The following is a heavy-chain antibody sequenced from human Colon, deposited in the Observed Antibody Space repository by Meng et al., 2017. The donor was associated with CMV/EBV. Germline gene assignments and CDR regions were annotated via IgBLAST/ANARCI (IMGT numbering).Heavy chain of an antibody. V-gene: IGHV2-5*01. D-gene: IGHD3-16*01. CDR2: IYWNDDK. Sequence: SGPTLVKPTQTLTLTCTFSEFSLSTTGVGVGWIRQPPGKALEWLALIYWNDDKRYSPSLQTRLTITKDTSKNQVVLAMTNMDPVDTATYYCAHNGGVEFAPGVFDYWGQGMLVTVSS. J-gene: IGHJ4*02. CDR1: EFSLSTTGVG. CDR3: AHNGGVEFAPGVFDY.